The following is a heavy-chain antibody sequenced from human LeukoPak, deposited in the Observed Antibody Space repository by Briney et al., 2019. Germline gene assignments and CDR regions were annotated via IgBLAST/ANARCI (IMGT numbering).Heavy chain of an antibody. D-gene: IGHD1-26*01. CDR1: GGSISTYY. V-gene: IGHV4-59*01. J-gene: IGHJ6*03. Sequence: SETMSLTCTVSGGSISTYYWIWIRQSPGKGLEWIAYIYDSGSANYTPSLKGRVTISVDTSKNQFSLKLSSVTAADTAVYYCTRAQKAVGANSPHMDVWGKGTTVTVSS. CDR2: IYDSGSA. CDR3: TRAQKAVGANSPHMDV.